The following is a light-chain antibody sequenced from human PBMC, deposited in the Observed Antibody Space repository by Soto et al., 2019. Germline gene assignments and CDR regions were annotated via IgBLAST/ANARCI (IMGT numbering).Light chain of an antibody. Sequence: QSALTQPPSVSGSPGQSITISCTGSSSDVGGYNYVSWYQQHHPGKAPKLMIYDVSNRPSGVSNRFSGSKSGNTASLTISGLQAEDEADYYCSSYTTSSTVVFGGGTKVTVL. J-gene: IGLJ2*01. V-gene: IGLV2-14*03. CDR2: DVS. CDR1: SSDVGGYNY. CDR3: SSYTTSSTVV.